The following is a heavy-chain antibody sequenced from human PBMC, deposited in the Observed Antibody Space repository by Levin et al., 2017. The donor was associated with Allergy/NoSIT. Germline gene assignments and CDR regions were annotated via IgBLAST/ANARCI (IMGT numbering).Heavy chain of an antibody. CDR3: ARGSPYSSSWSIMTGHDAFDI. D-gene: IGHD6-13*01. Sequence: SETLSLTCAVSGGSISSGGYSWSWIRQPPGKGLEWIGYIYHSGSTYYNPSLKSRVTISVDRSKNQFSLKLSSVTAADTAVYYCARGSPYSSSWSIMTGHDAFDIWGQGTMVTVSS. J-gene: IGHJ3*02. V-gene: IGHV4-30-2*01. CDR2: IYHSGST. CDR1: GGSISSGGYS.